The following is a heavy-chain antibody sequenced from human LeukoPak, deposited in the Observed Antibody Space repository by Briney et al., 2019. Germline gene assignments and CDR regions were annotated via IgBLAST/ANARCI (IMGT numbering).Heavy chain of an antibody. J-gene: IGHJ4*02. V-gene: IGHV3-53*01. CDR3: ARASSTSWFDY. CDR2: IYSGGST. D-gene: IGHD2-2*01. CDR1: GFTFSSNY. Sequence: GGSLRLSCAASGFTFSSNYMSWVRQAPGKGLEWVSVIYSGGSTYYADSVKGRFTISRDNSKNTLYLQMNSLRAEDTAVYYCARASSTSWFDYWGQGTLVTVSS.